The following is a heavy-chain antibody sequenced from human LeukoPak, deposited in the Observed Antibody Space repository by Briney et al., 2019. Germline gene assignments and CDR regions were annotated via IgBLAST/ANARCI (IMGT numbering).Heavy chain of an antibody. CDR2: IYYSGST. CDR3: ARGVDCSSTSCHEDYFDY. CDR1: GGSISSYY. V-gene: IGHV4-59*08. J-gene: IGHJ4*02. D-gene: IGHD2-2*01. Sequence: LETLSLTCTVSGGSISSYYWSWIRQPPGKGLEWIGYIYYSGSTNYNPSLKSRVTISVDTSKNQFSLKLSSVTAADTAVYYCARGVDCSSTSCHEDYFDYWGQGTLVTVSS.